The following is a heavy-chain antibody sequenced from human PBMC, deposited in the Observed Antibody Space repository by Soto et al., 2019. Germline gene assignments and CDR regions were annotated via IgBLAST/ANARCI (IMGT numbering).Heavy chain of an antibody. CDR1: GFTISTYA. D-gene: IGHD2-21*01. Sequence: EVQLLESGGGLVQPGGSLRLSCAASGFTISTYAMTWVRQAPGKGLECVSGVTGSGGQIHYADSVKGRFTISKDNSKHTLYLQMISLREEDTALYYCAKDVVYKHGLWLRASWGQGTLVTVSS. CDR3: AKDVVYKHGLWLRAS. V-gene: IGHV3-23*01. J-gene: IGHJ5*02. CDR2: VTGSGGQI.